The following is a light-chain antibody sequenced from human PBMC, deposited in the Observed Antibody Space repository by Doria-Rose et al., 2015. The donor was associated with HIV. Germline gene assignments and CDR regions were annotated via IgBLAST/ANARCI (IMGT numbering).Light chain of an antibody. CDR3: QQLNNYPPGA. V-gene: IGKV1-9*01. CDR2: AAS. CDR1: QGISSY. J-gene: IGKJ1*01. Sequence: TQSPSFLSASVGDRVTITCRASQGISSYLAWYQQKPGKAPNLLIYAASTLQSGVPSRFSGSGSGTDFTLTISSLHPEDFATYYCQQLNNYPPGAFGQGTEVEIK.